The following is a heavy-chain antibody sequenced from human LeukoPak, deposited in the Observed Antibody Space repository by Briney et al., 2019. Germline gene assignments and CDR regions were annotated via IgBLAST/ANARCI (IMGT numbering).Heavy chain of an antibody. J-gene: IGHJ6*02. Sequence: SETLSLTCTVSGGSISSYYWSWIRQPPGKGLAWIGYIYYSGSTNYNPSLKSRVTISVDTSKNQFSLKLSSVTAADTAVYYCARISSSSWFTGGMDVWGQGTTVTVSS. CDR2: IYYSGST. D-gene: IGHD6-13*01. CDR1: GGSISSYY. CDR3: ARISSSSWFTGGMDV. V-gene: IGHV4-59*01.